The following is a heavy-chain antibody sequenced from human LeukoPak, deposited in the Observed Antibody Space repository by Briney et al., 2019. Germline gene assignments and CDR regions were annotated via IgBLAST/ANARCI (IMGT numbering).Heavy chain of an antibody. J-gene: IGHJ6*04. D-gene: IGHD3-10*01. CDR1: GFTFSRYG. CDR2: IRYDGTNI. Sequence: GGSLRLSCVASGFTFSRYGMHWVRQAPGKGLEWVSFIRYDGTNIHYADSVKGRFTISRDNSKDTLYLQINSLRAEDTAVYYCAKNRIITAGTDMDVWGKGTTVTVSS. V-gene: IGHV3-30*02. CDR3: AKNRIITAGTDMDV.